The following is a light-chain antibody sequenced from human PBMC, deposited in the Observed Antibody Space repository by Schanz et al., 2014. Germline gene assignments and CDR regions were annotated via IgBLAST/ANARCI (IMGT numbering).Light chain of an antibody. CDR2: DVT. Sequence: QSALTQPASVFGSPGQSITLSCTGTSSDVGGYNYVCWYQHHPGKAPKLMIYDVTNRPSGVSNRFSGSKSGNTASLTVSGLQAEDEADYYCSSYTTSSTLVFGGGTKLTVL. J-gene: IGLJ2*01. CDR1: SSDVGGYNY. V-gene: IGLV2-14*03. CDR3: SSYTTSSTLV.